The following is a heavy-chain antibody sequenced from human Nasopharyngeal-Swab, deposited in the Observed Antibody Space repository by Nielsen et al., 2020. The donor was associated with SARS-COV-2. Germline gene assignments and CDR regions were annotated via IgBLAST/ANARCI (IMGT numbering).Heavy chain of an antibody. V-gene: IGHV1-18*01. J-gene: IGHJ3*02. D-gene: IGHD6-19*01. CDR1: GYTFTSYD. CDR2: ISAYQGNT. Sequence: ASVKVSCKASGYTFTSYDISWVRQAPGQGLEWMGWISAYQGNTNYAQQLQGRVTMTTDTSTSTAYMELRSLRSDDTAVYYCARGSGVAGLGMRDAFDIWGQGTMVTVSS. CDR3: ARGSGVAGLGMRDAFDI.